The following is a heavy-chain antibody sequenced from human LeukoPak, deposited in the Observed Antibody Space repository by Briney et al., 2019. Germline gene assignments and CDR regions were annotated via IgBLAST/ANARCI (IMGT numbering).Heavy chain of an antibody. CDR2: INHSGST. CDR1: GGSFSGYY. J-gene: IGHJ4*02. V-gene: IGHV4-34*01. Sequence: PSETLSLTCAVYGGSFSGYYWSWIRQPPGKGLEWIGEINHSGSTNYNPSLKSRVTISVDTSKNQFSLKLSSVTAADTAVYYCARRIMITFGGVIVIYYYFDYWGQGTLVTVSS. CDR3: ARRIMITFGGVIVIYYYFDY. D-gene: IGHD3-16*02.